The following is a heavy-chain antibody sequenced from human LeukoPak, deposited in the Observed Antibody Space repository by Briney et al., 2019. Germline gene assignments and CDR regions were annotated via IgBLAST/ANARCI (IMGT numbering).Heavy chain of an antibody. V-gene: IGHV3-30*04. CDR3: ARGTLWFGLGHLDY. J-gene: IGHJ4*02. CDR1: GFTFSSYA. CDR2: ISYDGSNK. D-gene: IGHD3-10*01. Sequence: GRSLRLSCAASGFTFSSYAMHWVRQAPGKGLEWGAVISYDGSNKYYAASVKGRFTISRDNSKNTLYLQMNSLRAEDTAVYYCARGTLWFGLGHLDYWGQGTLVTVSS.